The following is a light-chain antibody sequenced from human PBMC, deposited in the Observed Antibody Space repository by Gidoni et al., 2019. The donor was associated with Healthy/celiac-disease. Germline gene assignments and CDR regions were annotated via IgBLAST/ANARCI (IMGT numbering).Light chain of an antibody. V-gene: IGKV1-39*01. Sequence: DIQMTQSPSSLSASVGDRVTITCRASQSISSYLNWYQQKPGKAPKLLIYAASSLQSGVPSRFSGSRSGTDFTLTISSLQPEDFATYYCQQSYSTPPWTFGQXTKVEIK. J-gene: IGKJ1*01. CDR2: AAS. CDR3: QQSYSTPPWT. CDR1: QSISSY.